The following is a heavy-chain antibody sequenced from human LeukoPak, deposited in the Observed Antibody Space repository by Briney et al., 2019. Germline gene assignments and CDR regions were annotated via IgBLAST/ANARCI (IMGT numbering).Heavy chain of an antibody. CDR3: VKDRGSSWVLASFDY. V-gene: IGHV3-33*06. CDR1: GFTFSVYG. CDR2: IWYDGSDK. J-gene: IGHJ4*02. D-gene: IGHD6-13*01. Sequence: GRSLRLSCAAPGFTFSVYGMHWVRQPPGKGLEWVALIWYDGSDKYYADSVKGRFTISRDNSENTLYLQMNGLRAEDTAVYYCVKDRGSSWVLASFDYWGQGTLVTVSS.